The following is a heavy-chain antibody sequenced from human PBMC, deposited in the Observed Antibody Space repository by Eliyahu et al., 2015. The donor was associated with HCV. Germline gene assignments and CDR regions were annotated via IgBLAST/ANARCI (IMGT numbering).Heavy chain of an antibody. CDR3: AKAMXXATRAWFDP. V-gene: IGHV3-23*01. J-gene: IGHJ5*02. CDR2: ISGGGANT. Sequence: VSTISGGGANTYFADSVXGRFTISRDISKNTVYLQMNSLRVEDTAVYFCAKAMXXATRAWFDPWGQGTLVTVSS. D-gene: IGHD1-26*01.